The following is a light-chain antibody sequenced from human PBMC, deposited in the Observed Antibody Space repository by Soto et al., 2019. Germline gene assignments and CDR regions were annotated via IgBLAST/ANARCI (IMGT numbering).Light chain of an antibody. CDR2: LNSDGTY. V-gene: IGLV4-69*01. CDR3: QTWGSGIQV. J-gene: IGLJ2*01. Sequence: QPVLTQSPSVSASLGASVKLTCTLTSGHSNFAVTWHQQQPEMGPRFLIKLNSDGTYTKPDEIPDRFSGSSSGAERYLTIASLHSEDEADYYCQTWGSGIQVFGGGTKLTVL. CDR1: SGHSNFA.